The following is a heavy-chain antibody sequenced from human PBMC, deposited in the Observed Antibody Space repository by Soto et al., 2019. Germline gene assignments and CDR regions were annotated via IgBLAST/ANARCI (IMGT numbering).Heavy chain of an antibody. D-gene: IGHD3-3*01. J-gene: IGHJ4*02. V-gene: IGHV3-21*01. CDR1: GFTFSSYS. CDR3: ARDQGPSYDFWSGYQFDH. CDR2: ISSSSSYI. Sequence: PGGSLRLSCAASGFTFSSYSMNWVRQAPGKGLEWVSFISSSSSYIYYADSVKGRFTISRDNAKNSLYLQMNSLRAEDTAVYYCARDQGPSYDFWSGYQFDHWGQGTLVTVSS.